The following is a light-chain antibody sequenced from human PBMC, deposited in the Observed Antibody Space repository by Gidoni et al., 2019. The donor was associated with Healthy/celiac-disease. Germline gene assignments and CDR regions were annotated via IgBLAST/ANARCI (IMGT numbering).Light chain of an antibody. CDR1: NIGSKN. CDR2: RDS. V-gene: IGLV3-9*01. Sequence: SYELTQQLSVSVALGQTARITSGGNNIGSKNVHGYQQKPGQAPVLVIYRDSNRPSGIPERFSGSNSGNTATLTISRAQAGDEADYYCQVWDSSPHVVFGGGTKLTVL. CDR3: QVWDSSPHVV. J-gene: IGLJ2*01.